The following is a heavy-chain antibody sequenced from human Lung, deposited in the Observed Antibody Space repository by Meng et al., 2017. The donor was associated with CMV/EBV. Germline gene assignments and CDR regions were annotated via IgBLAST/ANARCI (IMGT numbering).Heavy chain of an antibody. CDR2: IYHSGST. CDR3: ASFPPPGKQWLVTDY. J-gene: IGHJ4*02. V-gene: IGHV4-4*02. Sequence: QGQLLEPGPGLVKPSGPLSLPCAGSGGSIRSSNWWSWVRQPPGKGLDWIGEIYHSGSTNYNPSLKSRVTISVDKSKNQFSLKLSSVTAADTAVYYCASFPPPGKQWLVTDYWGQGTLVTVSS. CDR1: GGSIRSSNW. D-gene: IGHD6-19*01.